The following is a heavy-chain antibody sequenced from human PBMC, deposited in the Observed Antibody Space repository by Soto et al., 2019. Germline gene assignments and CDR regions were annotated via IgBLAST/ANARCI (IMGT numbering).Heavy chain of an antibody. CDR1: GYTFTSYY. J-gene: IGHJ6*02. V-gene: IGHV1-2*02. Sequence: ASVKVSCKASGYTFTSYYMHWVRQAPGQGLEWMGWINPNSGGTNYAQKFQGRVTMTRDTSVSTAYMELSRLRSDDTAVYYCARDNYDFWSGYRQNYGMDVWGQGTTVTVSS. CDR3: ARDNYDFWSGYRQNYGMDV. D-gene: IGHD3-3*01. CDR2: INPNSGGT.